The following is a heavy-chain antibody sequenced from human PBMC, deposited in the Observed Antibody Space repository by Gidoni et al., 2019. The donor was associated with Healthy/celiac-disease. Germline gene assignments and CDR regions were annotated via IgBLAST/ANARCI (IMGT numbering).Heavy chain of an antibody. V-gene: IGHV1-69*01. J-gene: IGHJ6*02. CDR1: GGTFSSYA. CDR2: IIPIFGTA. Sequence: QVQLVQSGAEVKKPGSSVKVSCKASGGTFSSYAISWVRQAPVQGLEWMGGIIPIFGTANSAQKFQGRVTITADESTSTAYMELSSLRSEDTAVYYCARVVSDPIAVAGIYGMDVWGQGTTVTVSS. CDR3: ARVVSDPIAVAGIYGMDV. D-gene: IGHD6-19*01.